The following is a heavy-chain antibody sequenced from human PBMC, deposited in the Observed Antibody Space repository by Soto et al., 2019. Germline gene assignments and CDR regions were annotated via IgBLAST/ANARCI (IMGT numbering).Heavy chain of an antibody. Sequence: QVQLQESGPGLVKPSETLSLTCTVSGDSFSGYYWSWIRQPAGKGLEWIGRVYTSWNTDYNPSLKSRVTVSVDTSKNQFSLKMRVVSAADTAIYYCAIEAAETVGDWYWCDPLGQGTLVTVSS. V-gene: IGHV4-4*07. D-gene: IGHD3-9*01. CDR3: AIEAAETVGDWYWCDP. CDR2: VYTSWNT. J-gene: IGHJ5*02. CDR1: GDSFSGYY.